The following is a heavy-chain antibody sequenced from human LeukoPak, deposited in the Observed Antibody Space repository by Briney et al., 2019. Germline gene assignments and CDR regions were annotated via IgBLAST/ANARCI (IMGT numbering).Heavy chain of an antibody. D-gene: IGHD6-13*01. CDR3: ARGPLRMSGAYSSSWEFDY. CDR2: IYPGDSDT. V-gene: IGHV5-51*01. CDR1: GYSFTSYW. J-gene: IGHJ4*02. Sequence: GESLKISCKGSGYSFTSYWIGWVRQTPGKGLEWMGIIYPGDSDTRYSPSFQGQVTISADKSISTAYLQWSSLKASDTAMYYCARGPLRMSGAYSSSWEFDYWGQGTLVTVSS.